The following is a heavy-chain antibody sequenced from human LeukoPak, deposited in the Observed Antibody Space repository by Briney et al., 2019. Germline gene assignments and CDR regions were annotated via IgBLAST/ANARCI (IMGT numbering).Heavy chain of an antibody. J-gene: IGHJ6*03. CDR3: AKAHLPDYYYMDV. V-gene: IGHV3-23*01. Sequence: GGSLRLSCAASGFTFSAYVMSWVRQGPGKGLEWVSSISGSGDITYYTDSVKGRFTISRDNSRNTLHLQMNSLRAEDPALYYCAKAHLPDYYYMDVWGKGTTVTVSS. CDR2: ISGSGDIT. CDR1: GFTFSAYV.